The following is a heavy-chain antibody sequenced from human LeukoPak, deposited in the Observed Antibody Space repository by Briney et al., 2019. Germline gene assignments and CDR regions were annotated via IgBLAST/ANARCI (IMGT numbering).Heavy chain of an antibody. CDR3: ARQRSRDGYNYDGFDI. V-gene: IGHV5-51*01. CDR2: IYPGDANIDI. Sequence: GESLKISCKGSGYSFTSYWIVWVRQMAGRGLEWMGTIYPGDANIDIGYSPSFQGQVTISADKSISTAYLQWSSLRASDTAMYYCARQRSRDGYNYDGFDIWGQGTMVTVSS. CDR1: GYSFTSYW. J-gene: IGHJ3*02. D-gene: IGHD5-24*01.